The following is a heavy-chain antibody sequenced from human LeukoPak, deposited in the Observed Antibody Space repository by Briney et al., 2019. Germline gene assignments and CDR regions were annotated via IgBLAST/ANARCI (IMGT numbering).Heavy chain of an antibody. CDR1: GFTFDDYG. D-gene: IGHD1-26*01. CDR3: AKERGWELLTPDY. J-gene: IGHJ4*02. Sequence: GGSLRLSCAASGFTFDDYGMSWVRQAPGKGLEWVSGISWNSGSIGYADSVKGRFTISRDNAKNSLYLQMNSLRAEDTALYYCAKERGWELLTPDYWGQGTLVTVSS. V-gene: IGHV3-9*01. CDR2: ISWNSGSI.